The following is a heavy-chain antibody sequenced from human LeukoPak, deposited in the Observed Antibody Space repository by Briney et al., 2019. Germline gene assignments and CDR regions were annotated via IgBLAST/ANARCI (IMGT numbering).Heavy chain of an antibody. CDR1: GFTFSSYA. D-gene: IGHD2-2*01. CDR3: TTDPPPVVPAAIGYYGMDV. Sequence: GGSLRLSCAASGFTFSSYAMHWVRQAPGKGLEWVAVISYDGSNKYYADSVKGRFTISRDNSKNTLYLQMNSLKTEDTAVYYCTTDPPPVVPAAIGYYGMDVWGQGTTVTVSS. V-gene: IGHV3-30-3*01. J-gene: IGHJ6*02. CDR2: ISYDGSNK.